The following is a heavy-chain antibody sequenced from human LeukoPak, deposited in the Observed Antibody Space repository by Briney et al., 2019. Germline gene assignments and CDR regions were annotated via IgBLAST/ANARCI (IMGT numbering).Heavy chain of an antibody. CDR2: ITNNGGST. CDR1: GFTFSSYA. D-gene: IGHD4-11*01. V-gene: IGHV3-64*04. Sequence: PGGSLRLSCSASGFTFSSYAMHWVRQSPGKGLQYVSAITNNGGSTYYADSVKGRFTISRDNSKNTLYLQMNSLRAEDTAVYYCAREDDDSNGIDVWGHGTTVTVSS. J-gene: IGHJ6*02. CDR3: AREDDDSNGIDV.